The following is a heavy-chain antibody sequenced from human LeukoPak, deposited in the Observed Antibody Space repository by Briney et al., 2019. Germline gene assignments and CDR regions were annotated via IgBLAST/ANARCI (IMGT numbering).Heavy chain of an antibody. CDR1: GGSISSYY. CDR2: IHYSGNT. V-gene: IGHV4-59*08. D-gene: IGHD1-7*01. CDR3: ASSEWNYAR. Sequence: SETLSLTCTVSGGSISSYYWSWMRQPPGKGLEWIGYIHYSGNTNYNPSLKSRVTISLGTSRTQFSLKLTSVTAADTAVYYCASSEWNYARWGQGILVTVSS. J-gene: IGHJ4*02.